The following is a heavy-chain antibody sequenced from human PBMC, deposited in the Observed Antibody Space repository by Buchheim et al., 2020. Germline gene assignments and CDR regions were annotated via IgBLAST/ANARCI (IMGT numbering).Heavy chain of an antibody. CDR2: IYYSGST. J-gene: IGHJ4*02. D-gene: IGHD2-15*01. CDR1: GGSISSGDYY. Sequence: QVQLQESGPGLVKSSQTLSLTCTVSGGSISSGDYYWSWIRQPPGKGLEWIGYIYYSGSTYYNPSLKSRVTISVDTSKNQFALKLSSVTAADTAVYYCARDEADCSGGSCLYYFDYWGQGTL. CDR3: ARDEADCSGGSCLYYFDY. V-gene: IGHV4-30-4*01.